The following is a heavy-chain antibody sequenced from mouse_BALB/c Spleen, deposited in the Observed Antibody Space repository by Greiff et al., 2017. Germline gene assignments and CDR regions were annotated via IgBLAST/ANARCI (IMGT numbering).Heavy chain of an antibody. Sequence: EVQLVESGGGLVKPGGSLKLSCAASGFAFSSYDMSWVRQTPEKRLEWVAYISSGGGSTYYPDTVKGRFTISRDNAKNTLYLQMSSLKSEDTAMYYCARPSLLRLNYFDYWGQGTTLTVSS. V-gene: IGHV5-12-1*01. CDR2: ISSGGGST. D-gene: IGHD1-2*01. CDR1: GFAFSSYD. CDR3: ARPSLLRLNYFDY. J-gene: IGHJ2*01.